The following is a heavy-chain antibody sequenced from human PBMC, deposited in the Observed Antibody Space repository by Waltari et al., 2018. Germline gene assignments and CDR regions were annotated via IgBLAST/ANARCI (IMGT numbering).Heavy chain of an antibody. CDR3: ARRFGGPFDY. D-gene: IGHD2-15*01. V-gene: IGHV4-39*01. Sequence: QLQLQESGPGLVKPSETLSLTCTVSGGSISSSRYYWGWIRQPPGKGLGWIGSIYYSGSTYYTPSLKSRVTISVDTSKNHFSLKLSSVTAADTAVYYCARRFGGPFDYWGQGTLVTVSS. CDR2: IYYSGST. J-gene: IGHJ4*02. CDR1: GGSISSSRYY.